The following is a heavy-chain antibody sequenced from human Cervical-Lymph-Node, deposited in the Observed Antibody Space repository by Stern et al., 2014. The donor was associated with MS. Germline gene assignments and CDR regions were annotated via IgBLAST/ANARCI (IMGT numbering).Heavy chain of an antibody. CDR3: AKHACTGAACPFDL. CDR2: VYYSGAT. CDR1: GDSISSYTHY. J-gene: IGHJ4*02. Sequence: VQLEESGPGLVKPSETLSLTCAVSGDSISSYTHYWAWIRQPPGKGLEWIGSVYYSGATYYKPSLKSPVTISVATSKNHFSLGLTSVTAADTAVYYCAKHACTGAACPFDLWGQGTLVTVSS. V-gene: IGHV4-39*01. D-gene: IGHD2-8*02.